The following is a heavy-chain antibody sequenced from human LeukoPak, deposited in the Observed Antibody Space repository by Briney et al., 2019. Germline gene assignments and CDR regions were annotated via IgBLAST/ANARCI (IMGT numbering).Heavy chain of an antibody. D-gene: IGHD3-3*01. CDR3: ARVGPGYDFWSGYYRATEAWPDY. Sequence: SETLSLTCAVYGGSFSGYYWSWIRQPPGKGLEWIGEINHSGSTNYNPSLKSRVTISVDTSKNQFSLKLSSVTAADTAVYYCARVGPGYDFWSGYYRATEAWPDYWGQGTLVTVSS. V-gene: IGHV4-34*01. CDR2: INHSGST. J-gene: IGHJ4*02. CDR1: GGSFSGYY.